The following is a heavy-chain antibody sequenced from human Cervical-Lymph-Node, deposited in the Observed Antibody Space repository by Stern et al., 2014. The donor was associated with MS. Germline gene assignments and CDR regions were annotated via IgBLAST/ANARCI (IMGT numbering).Heavy chain of an antibody. J-gene: IGHJ6*02. CDR3: ARGGRTPHFYGLDV. CDR2: IHYSGST. V-gene: IGHV4-31*01. Sequence: QVQLQESGPRLVKPAQTVSLTCTVSGGSISSGGYYWNWIRQYPGEGLEWIGYIHYSGSTYYNPSLKSLVTISVDTSKNQFSLNVSSVTAADTAVYYCARGGRTPHFYGLDVWGQGTTVTVSS. D-gene: IGHD1/OR15-1a*01. CDR1: GGSISSGGYY.